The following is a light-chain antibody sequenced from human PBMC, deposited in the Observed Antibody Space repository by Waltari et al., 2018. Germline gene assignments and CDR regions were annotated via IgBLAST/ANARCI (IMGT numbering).Light chain of an antibody. CDR2: GEN. CDR1: RLRSGD. CDR3: NSRDNRGQGVV. Sequence: SSELTQDPAVSVALGQTIRITCQRDRLRSGDASWYQQKPGQATVLVIFGENNRPSGIPDRFSGSISGSTTSLTITGAQAEDEADYYCNSRDNRGQGVVFGGGTKVTVL. J-gene: IGLJ2*01. V-gene: IGLV3-19*01.